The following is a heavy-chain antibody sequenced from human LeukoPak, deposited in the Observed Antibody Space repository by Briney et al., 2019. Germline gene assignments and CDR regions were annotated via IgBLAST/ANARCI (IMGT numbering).Heavy chain of an antibody. J-gene: IGHJ1*01. D-gene: IGHD4-23*01. CDR3: ARGSTSPDGGEYFQH. Sequence: SETLSLTCTVSGGSVSSGSYYWSWIRQPPGKGLGWIGYIYYSGSTNYNPSLKSRVTISVDKSKNQFSLKLSSVTAADTAVYYCARGSTSPDGGEYFQHWGQGTLVTVPS. V-gene: IGHV4-61*01. CDR2: IYYSGST. CDR1: GGSVSSGSYY.